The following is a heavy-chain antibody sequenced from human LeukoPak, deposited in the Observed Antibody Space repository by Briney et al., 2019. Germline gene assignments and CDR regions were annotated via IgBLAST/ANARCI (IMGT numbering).Heavy chain of an antibody. CDR3: ARDAMVRGTFDY. V-gene: IGHV1-18*04. Sequence: ASVEVSCKASGYTFTSYGISWVRQAPGQGLEWMGWISAYNGNTNYAQKLQGRVTMTTDTSTSTAYMELRSLRSDDTAVYYCARDAMVRGTFDYWGQGTLVTVSS. D-gene: IGHD3-10*01. J-gene: IGHJ4*02. CDR1: GYTFTSYG. CDR2: ISAYNGNT.